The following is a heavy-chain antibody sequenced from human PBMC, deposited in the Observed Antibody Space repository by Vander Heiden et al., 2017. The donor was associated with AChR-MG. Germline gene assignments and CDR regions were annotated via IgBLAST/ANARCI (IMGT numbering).Heavy chain of an antibody. CDR1: GYTFTSYD. CDR2: MKPNSGNT. D-gene: IGHD1-26*01. Sequence: QVQLVQSGAEVKKPGAAAKVSCQASGYTFTSYDDNWVRRATGQGLEGMGWMKPNSGNTGYAQKFQGRVTMTRNTSISTAYMELGSLRSEDTAVYYCARVWELPDYWGQGTLVTVSS. J-gene: IGHJ4*02. CDR3: ARVWELPDY. V-gene: IGHV1-8*01.